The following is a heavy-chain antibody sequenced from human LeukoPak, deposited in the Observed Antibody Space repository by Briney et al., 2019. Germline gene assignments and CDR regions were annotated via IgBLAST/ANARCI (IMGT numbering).Heavy chain of an antibody. D-gene: IGHD4/OR15-4a*01. CDR1: GFTFSSYW. V-gene: IGHV3-7*01. Sequence: GGSLRLSCAASGFTFSSYWMIWVRQAPGKGLEGVANIKQDGSEKYYVDSVKGRFTISRDNAKNSLYLQMNSLRAEDTAVYYCARDLTTKAGVMDVWGQGTTVTVSS. CDR3: ARDLTTKAGVMDV. J-gene: IGHJ6*02. CDR2: IKQDGSEK.